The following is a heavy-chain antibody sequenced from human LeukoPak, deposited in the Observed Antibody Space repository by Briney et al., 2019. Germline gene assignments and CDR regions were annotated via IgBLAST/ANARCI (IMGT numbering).Heavy chain of an antibody. D-gene: IGHD3-9*01. CDR1: GFTFNRHG. CDR3: ARDGKNYDKSLGPFDP. CDR2: IDVSGRMT. V-gene: IGHV3-23*01. Sequence: RGSLRLSCAASGFTFNRHGVSWVRQAPGKGLEWVSGIDVSGRMTYYADSVKGRFTISRDNSKNMVYLQMNSLRAGDMVVYYCARDGKNYDKSLGPFDPWGQGTLVTVSS. J-gene: IGHJ5*02.